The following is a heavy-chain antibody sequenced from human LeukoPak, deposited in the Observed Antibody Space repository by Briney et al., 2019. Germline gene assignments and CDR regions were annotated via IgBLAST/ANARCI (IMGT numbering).Heavy chain of an antibody. CDR1: GYTFTTYY. CDR3: ARLSQQTFDI. J-gene: IGHJ3*02. CDR2: TDPSGGST. Sequence: ASVKASCKASGYTFTTYYMHWVRQAPGQGLEWMGITDPSGGSTSYAQKFQGRVTMTRDTSTSTVYMELSSLRSDDTAVYYCARLSQQTFDIWGQGTLVTVSS. V-gene: IGHV1-46*01.